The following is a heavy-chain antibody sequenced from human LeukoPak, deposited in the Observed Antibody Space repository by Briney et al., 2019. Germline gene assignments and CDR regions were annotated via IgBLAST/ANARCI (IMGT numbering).Heavy chain of an antibody. V-gene: IGHV1-18*01. CDR2: ISAYNGNT. Sequence: APVKPSCTPSRYTFTSYGITRGPQAPGHGLKWMGWISAYNGNTNYAQKLQGRVTMTTDTYTSTAYMELRSLRSDDTAVYYCARESVATTDYWGQGTLVTVSS. CDR1: RYTFTSYG. CDR3: ARESVATTDY. D-gene: IGHD5-12*01. J-gene: IGHJ4*02.